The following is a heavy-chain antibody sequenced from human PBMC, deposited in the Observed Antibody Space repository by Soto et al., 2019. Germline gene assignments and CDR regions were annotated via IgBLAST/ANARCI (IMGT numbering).Heavy chain of an antibody. Sequence: PGGSLSLSCAASGFTFSSYWMHWVRQAPGKGLVWVSRINSDGSSTSYADSVKGRFTISRDNAKNTLYLQMNSLRAEDTAVYYCATDPMPHYTFDYWGQGTLVTVSS. V-gene: IGHV3-74*01. CDR1: GFTFSSYW. CDR2: INSDGSST. J-gene: IGHJ4*02. CDR3: ATDPMPHYTFDY. D-gene: IGHD4-4*01.